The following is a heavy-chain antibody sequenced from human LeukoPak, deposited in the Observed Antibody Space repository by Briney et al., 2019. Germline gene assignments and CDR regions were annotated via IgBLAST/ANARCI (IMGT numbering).Heavy chain of an antibody. Sequence: QPGGSLRLSCAASGFTFSSSAMSWVRQAPGKGQEWVSAISNNGGYTYYADSVQGRFTISRDNSKSTLCLQMNSLRAEDTAVYYCAKQLEYCSDGSCYFPYWGQGTLVTVSS. CDR2: ISNNGGYT. CDR1: GFTFSSSA. V-gene: IGHV3-23*01. J-gene: IGHJ4*02. CDR3: AKQLEYCSDGSCYFPY. D-gene: IGHD2-15*01.